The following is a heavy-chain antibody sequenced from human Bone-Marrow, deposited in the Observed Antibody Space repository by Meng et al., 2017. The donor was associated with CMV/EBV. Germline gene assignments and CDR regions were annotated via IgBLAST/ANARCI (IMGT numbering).Heavy chain of an antibody. CDR2: ISGSGGST. V-gene: IGHV3-23*01. CDR3: AKDVVLWFGELFTPYFDY. D-gene: IGHD3-10*01. CDR1: GFTFSYYY. J-gene: IGHJ4*02. Sequence: GESLKISCAASGFTFSYYYMSWVRQAPGKGLEWVSAISGSGGSTYYADSVKGRFTISRDNSKNTLYLQMNSLRAEDTAVYYCAKDVVLWFGELFTPYFDYWGQGTLVTVSS.